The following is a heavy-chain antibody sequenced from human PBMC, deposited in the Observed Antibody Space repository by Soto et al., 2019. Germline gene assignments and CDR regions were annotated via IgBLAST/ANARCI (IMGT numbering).Heavy chain of an antibody. D-gene: IGHD3-10*01. CDR2: IYSGGST. CDR3: ARDGQGRRWFGELLGLGVGYYGMDV. V-gene: IGHV3-53*01. CDR1: GFTVSSNY. J-gene: IGHJ6*02. Sequence: SLRLSCAASGFTVSSNYMSWVRQAPGKGLEWVSVIYSGGSTYYADSVKGRFTISRDNSKNTLYLQMNSLRAEDTAVYYCARDGQGRRWFGELLGLGVGYYGMDVWGQGTTVTVSS.